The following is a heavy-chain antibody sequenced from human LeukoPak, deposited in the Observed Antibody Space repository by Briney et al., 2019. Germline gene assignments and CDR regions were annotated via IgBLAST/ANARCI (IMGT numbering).Heavy chain of an antibody. V-gene: IGHV3-7*01. CDR3: ARVTGYSYAYY. J-gene: IGHJ4*02. D-gene: IGHD5-18*01. Sequence: GGSLRLSCAASGFTFSTSWMSWVRQAPGKGPEWVANIKQDGSEKYYVDSVKGRFTIFRDNTKKSLYLQMSSLRAEDTAMYYCARVTGYSYAYYWGQGTLVTVSS. CDR1: GFTFSTSW. CDR2: IKQDGSEK.